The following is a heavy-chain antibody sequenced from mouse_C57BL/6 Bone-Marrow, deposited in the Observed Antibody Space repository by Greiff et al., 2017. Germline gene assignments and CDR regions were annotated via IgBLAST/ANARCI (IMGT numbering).Heavy chain of an antibody. CDR1: GYTFTSYG. Sequence: QVQLQQSGAELARPGASVKLSCKASGYTFTSYGISWVKQRTGQGLEWIGEIYPRSGNTYYNEKFKGKATLTADKSSSTAYMEPRSLTSEDSAVYFSFYGSGYGGYFDVWGTGTTVTVSS. CDR2: IYPRSGNT. CDR3: FYGSGYGGYFDV. V-gene: IGHV1-81*01. J-gene: IGHJ1*03. D-gene: IGHD1-1*01.